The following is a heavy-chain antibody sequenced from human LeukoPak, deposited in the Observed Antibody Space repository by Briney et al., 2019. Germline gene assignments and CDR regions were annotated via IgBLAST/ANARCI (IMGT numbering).Heavy chain of an antibody. CDR3: ARSDSSGYLEAY. D-gene: IGHD3-22*01. Sequence: GGSLRLSCVDSGFTFSAHYMDWVRQAPGKGMEWVGRVRNKANSYTTEYAASVKDRFIISRDDSKSSLYLQMNSLKIEDTAVYYCARSDSSGYLEAYWGQGTLVTVSS. J-gene: IGHJ4*02. V-gene: IGHV3-72*01. CDR1: GFTFSAHY. CDR2: VRNKANSYTT.